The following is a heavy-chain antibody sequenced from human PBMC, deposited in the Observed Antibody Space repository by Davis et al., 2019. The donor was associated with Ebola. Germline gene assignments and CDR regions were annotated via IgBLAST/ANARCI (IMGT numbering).Heavy chain of an antibody. CDR3: ASLGPYTSGWSYYGMDA. J-gene: IGHJ6*02. V-gene: IGHV3-48*02. CDR2: ISRSSDTI. D-gene: IGHD6-19*01. CDR1: GFTFSSYS. Sequence: PGGSLRLSCAASGFTFSSYSMNWVRQAPGKGLEWVSYISRSSDTIYYADSVRGRFTISRDNDKNSLFLQMDRLRDEDTAVYYCASLGPYTSGWSYYGMDAWGQGTTVTVSS.